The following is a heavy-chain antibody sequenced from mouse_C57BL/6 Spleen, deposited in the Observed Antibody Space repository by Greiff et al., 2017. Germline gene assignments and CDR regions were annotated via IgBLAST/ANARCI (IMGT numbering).Heavy chain of an antibody. J-gene: IGHJ3*01. V-gene: IGHV1-63*01. CDR3: ARSDSSGFAY. Sequence: LVESGAELVRPGTSVKMSCKASGYTFTNYWIGWAKQRPGHGLEWIGDIYPGGGYTNYNEKFKGKATLTADKSSSTAYMQFSSLTSEDSAIYYCARSDSSGFAYWGQGTLVTVSA. CDR2: IYPGGGYT. D-gene: IGHD3-2*02. CDR1: GYTFTNYW.